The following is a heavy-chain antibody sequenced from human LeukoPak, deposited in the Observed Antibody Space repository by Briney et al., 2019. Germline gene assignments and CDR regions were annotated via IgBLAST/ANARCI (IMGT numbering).Heavy chain of an antibody. D-gene: IGHD3-22*01. V-gene: IGHV3-30*03. J-gene: IGHJ1*01. Sequence: GGSLRLSCAASGFTFSSYGMHWVRQAPGKGLEWVAVISYDGSNKYYADSVKGRFTISRDNTKNSMYLQMNSLRAEDTAVCYCARGKYDSSPFLQHWGQGTLVTVSS. CDR3: ARGKYDSSPFLQH. CDR1: GFTFSSYG. CDR2: ISYDGSNK.